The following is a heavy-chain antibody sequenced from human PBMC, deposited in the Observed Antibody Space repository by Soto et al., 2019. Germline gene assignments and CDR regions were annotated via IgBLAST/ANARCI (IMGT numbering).Heavy chain of an antibody. D-gene: IGHD3-22*01. CDR1: GFTFSSYG. V-gene: IGHV3-30*18. J-gene: IGHJ4*02. CDR2: ISYDGSNK. Sequence: QVQLVESGGGVVQPGRSLRLSCAASGFTFSSYGMHWVRQAPGKGLEWVAVISYDGSNKYYADSVKGRFTISRDNSKNTLYLQMNSLGAEDTAVYYCAKDFYDSSGYYSDFDYWGQGTLVTVSS. CDR3: AKDFYDSSGYYSDFDY.